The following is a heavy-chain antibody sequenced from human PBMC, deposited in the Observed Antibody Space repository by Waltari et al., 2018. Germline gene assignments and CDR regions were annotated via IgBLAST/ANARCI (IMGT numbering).Heavy chain of an antibody. CDR2: VHCTGRT. D-gene: IGHD2-15*01. CDR3: ARDRGRGLYLDS. CDR1: GDSMSGSDF. Sequence: QLQLHQSGPGLVKPSASLSLTCAVSGDSMSGSDFWSWVRQSPRKGLEWIGQVHCTGRTNYNPSLAGRVTVSIDTSNKQFSLTVSSPTAADTAIYYCARDRGRGLYLDSWGQGTLVTVSP. V-gene: IGHV4-4*02. J-gene: IGHJ4*02.